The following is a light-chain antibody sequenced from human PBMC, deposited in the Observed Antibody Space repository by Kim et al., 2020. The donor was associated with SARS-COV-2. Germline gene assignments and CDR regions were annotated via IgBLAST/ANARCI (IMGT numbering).Light chain of an antibody. CDR1: QDIDNS. CDR3: QQYHDVPFT. Sequence: DIQMTQSPSSLSASVGDRVTITCLASQDIDNSLNWYQQKPGEPPKLLIYEATNLETGVPRRFTGSTSVTDFTFTISSLQPEDVGTYYCQQYHDVPFTFGGGTKVDIK. V-gene: IGKV1-33*01. CDR2: EAT. J-gene: IGKJ4*01.